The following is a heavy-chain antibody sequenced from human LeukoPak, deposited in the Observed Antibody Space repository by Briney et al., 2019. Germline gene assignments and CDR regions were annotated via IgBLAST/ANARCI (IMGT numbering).Heavy chain of an antibody. J-gene: IGHJ4*02. Sequence: GGSLRLSCAASGFTFSSYAMHWVRQAPGKGLEWVAVISYDGSNKYYADSVKGRFTTSRDNSKNTLYLQMNSLRAEDTAVYYCARDFAMNNNWNYVLGFDYWGQGTLVTVSS. V-gene: IGHV3-30-3*01. CDR1: GFTFSSYA. CDR2: ISYDGSNK. D-gene: IGHD1-7*01. CDR3: ARDFAMNNNWNYVLGFDY.